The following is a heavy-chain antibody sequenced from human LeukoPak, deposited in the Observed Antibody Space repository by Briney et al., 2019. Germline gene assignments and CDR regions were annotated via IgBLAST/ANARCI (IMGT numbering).Heavy chain of an antibody. V-gene: IGHV3-23*01. Sequence: QAGGSLRLSCAASGFTFSSYAMSWVRQAPGKGLEWVSAISGSGGSTYYADSAKGRFTISRDNSKNTLYLQMNSLRAEDTAVYYCAKDPTYYYDSTGGLLYWGQGTLVTVSS. CDR2: ISGSGGST. D-gene: IGHD3-22*01. J-gene: IGHJ4*02. CDR1: GFTFSSYA. CDR3: AKDPTYYYDSTGGLLY.